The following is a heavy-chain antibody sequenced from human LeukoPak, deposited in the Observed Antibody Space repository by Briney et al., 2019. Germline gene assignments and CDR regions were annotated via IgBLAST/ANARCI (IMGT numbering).Heavy chain of an antibody. CDR3: AKYVGALDY. V-gene: IGHV3-23*01. D-gene: IGHD1-26*01. Sequence: GGSLRLSYAASGFTFSSYGMHWVRQAPGKGLEWVSAISGSGGSTYYADSVKGRFTISRDNSKNTLHLQMNSLRAEDTAVYYCAKYVGALDYWGQGTLVTVSS. CDR2: ISGSGGST. J-gene: IGHJ4*02. CDR1: GFTFSSYG.